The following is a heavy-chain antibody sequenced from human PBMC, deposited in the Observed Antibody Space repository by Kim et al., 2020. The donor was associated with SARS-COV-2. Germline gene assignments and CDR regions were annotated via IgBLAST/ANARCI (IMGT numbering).Heavy chain of an antibody. D-gene: IGHD3-10*01. Sequence: SETLSLTCIVSDDSITTSNYYWGWIRQPPGKGLEWIGNIYYSGAAYYNPSLESRVTISVETSKNQFSLNLSSVTAADTAVYFCARLRYYYGASSTTLDYWGQGTLVTVSS. CDR1: DDSITTSNYY. CDR3: ARLRYYYGASSTTLDY. J-gene: IGHJ4*02. CDR2: IYYSGAA. V-gene: IGHV4-39*01.